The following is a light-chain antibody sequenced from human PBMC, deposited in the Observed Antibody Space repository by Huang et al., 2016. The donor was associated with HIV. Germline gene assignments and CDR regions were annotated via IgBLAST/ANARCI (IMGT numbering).Light chain of an antibody. CDR2: DTS. CDR3: QQRSNWPPT. Sequence: EIVLTQSPATLSLSPGERATLSCGASQSVSTYLAWYQQKPGQAPRLLIYDTSNSATGIPARFSGGGSGTDFTLTISSLEPEDFAVYYCQQRSNWPPTFGQGTRLEIK. V-gene: IGKV3-11*01. J-gene: IGKJ5*01. CDR1: QSVSTY.